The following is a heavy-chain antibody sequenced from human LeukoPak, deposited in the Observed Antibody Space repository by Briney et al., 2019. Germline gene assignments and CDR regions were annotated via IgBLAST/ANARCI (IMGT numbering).Heavy chain of an antibody. CDR1: GFTFSSYA. V-gene: IGHV3-64*01. J-gene: IGHJ6*03. Sequence: GGSLRLSCAASGFTFSSYAMHWVRQAPGKGLEYVSAISSNGGSTYYANSVKGRFTISRDNSKNTLYLQMGSLRAEDMAVYYCARDRRTYYDFWSGYPARYYYYYYMDVWGKGTTVTVSS. CDR3: ARDRRTYYDFWSGYPARYYYYYYMDV. D-gene: IGHD3-3*01. CDR2: ISSNGGST.